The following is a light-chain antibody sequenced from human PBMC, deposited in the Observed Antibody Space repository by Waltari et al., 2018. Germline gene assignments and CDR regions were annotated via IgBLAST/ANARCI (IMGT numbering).Light chain of an antibody. Sequence: QSALTQPRSVYGSPGQSVTISCTGTSSDVGGYNYVTWYQQHPGKAPKLMIYDVSKRPSGVPDRFSCSKSGNTASLTISGLQAEDEADYYCCSYAGSYTFEVFGGGTKLTVL. J-gene: IGLJ2*01. V-gene: IGLV2-11*01. CDR2: DVS. CDR3: CSYAGSYTFEV. CDR1: SSDVGGYNY.